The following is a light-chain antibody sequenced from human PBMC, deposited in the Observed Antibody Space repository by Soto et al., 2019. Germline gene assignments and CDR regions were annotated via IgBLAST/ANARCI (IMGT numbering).Light chain of an antibody. CDR1: QSLLHTNGYNS. Sequence: DIVMTQSPLSLPVTPGEPASISCRSSQSLLHTNGYNSLDWYLQKPGQSPQLLIYLDSNRASGVRDRFSGSGSGTDFTLRICRVDAEDVGVYYCMQTLKTAWTFGQGTKVDIK. CDR2: LDS. J-gene: IGKJ1*01. CDR3: MQTLKTAWT. V-gene: IGKV2-28*01.